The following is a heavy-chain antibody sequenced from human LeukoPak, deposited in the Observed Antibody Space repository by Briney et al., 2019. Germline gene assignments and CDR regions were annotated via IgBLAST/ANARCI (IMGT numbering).Heavy chain of an antibody. CDR1: GFTFSSYW. CDR2: ISGSGGST. D-gene: IGHD6-6*01. Sequence: GGSLRLSCAASGFTFSSYWMHWVRQAPGKGLERVSAISGSGGSTYYADSVKGRFTISRDNSKNTLYLQMNSLRAEDTAVYYCAKDKAPGYSSSSRYYFDYWGQGTLVTVSS. V-gene: IGHV3-23*01. J-gene: IGHJ4*02. CDR3: AKDKAPGYSSSSRYYFDY.